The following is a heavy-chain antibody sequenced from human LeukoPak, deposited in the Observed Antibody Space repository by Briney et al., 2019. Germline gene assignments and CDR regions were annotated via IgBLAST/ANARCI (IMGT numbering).Heavy chain of an antibody. CDR1: GGSISSYY. V-gene: IGHV4-59*01. CDR2: IYYGGST. CDR3: ARSGTGYSYGYDYYGMDV. J-gene: IGHJ6*02. Sequence: SETLSLTCTVSGGSISSYYWSWIRQPPGKGLEWIGYIYYGGSTNYNPSLKSRVTISVDTSKNQFSLKLSSMTAADTAVYYCARSGTGYSYGYDYYGMDVWGQGTTVTVSS. D-gene: IGHD5-18*01.